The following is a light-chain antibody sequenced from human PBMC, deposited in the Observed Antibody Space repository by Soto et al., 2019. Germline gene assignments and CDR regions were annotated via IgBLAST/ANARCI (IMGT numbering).Light chain of an antibody. V-gene: IGKV3-11*01. CDR1: QGVGTS. CDR2: DAS. Sequence: IVLTQSPVTLALSPGERAVLSCRASQGVGTSLAWYQHKPGQAPRLFIYDASKRAPGIPARFSGSGSGTDFTLTISSQEPEDIAVYYCQVRDVWPSFGQGTKVEIK. J-gene: IGKJ1*01. CDR3: QVRDVWPS.